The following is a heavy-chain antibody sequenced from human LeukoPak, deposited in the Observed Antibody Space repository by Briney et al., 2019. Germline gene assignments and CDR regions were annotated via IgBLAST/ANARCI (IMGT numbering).Heavy chain of an antibody. CDR2: INPSGGST. CDR3: ARAEFIALHYYFDY. V-gene: IGHV1-46*01. J-gene: IGHJ4*02. D-gene: IGHD3-16*02. CDR1: GYTFTSYY. Sequence: ASVKVSCKASGYTFTSYYMHWVRQAPGQGLEWMGIINPSGGSTSYAQKFQGRGTMTRDTATSTVYMELSSLRSGDTAVYYCARAEFIALHYYFDYRGQGTLVTVSS.